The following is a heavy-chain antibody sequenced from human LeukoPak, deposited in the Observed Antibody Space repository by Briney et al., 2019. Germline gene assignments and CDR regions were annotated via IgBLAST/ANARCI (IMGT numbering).Heavy chain of an antibody. CDR2: IYYSGST. CDR1: GGSISSYY. D-gene: IGHD3-9*01. V-gene: IGHV4-59*01. CDR3: ARGYFDWLFLDC. J-gene: IGHJ4*02. Sequence: SETLSLTCTVSGGSISSYYWSWIRQPPGKGLGWIGYIYYSGSTNYNPSLKSRVTISVDTSKNQFSLKLSSVTAADTAVYYCARGYFDWLFLDCWGQGTLVTVSS.